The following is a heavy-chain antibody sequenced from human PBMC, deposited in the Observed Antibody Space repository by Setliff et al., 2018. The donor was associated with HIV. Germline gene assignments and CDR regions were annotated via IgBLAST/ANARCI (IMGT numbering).Heavy chain of an antibody. CDR3: ARQLSNSLDF. CDR2: ISPHSGDT. D-gene: IGHD1-1*01. CDR1: EYTFTDYF. V-gene: IGHV1-2*02. Sequence: ASVKVSCKASEYTFTDYFIHWVRQAPGQGLEWMGWISPHSGDTRIPPTFRGRVIMSRDTSLDTAYVEVTGLRSDDTAVYFCARQLSNSLDFWGQGTLVTVSS. J-gene: IGHJ4*02.